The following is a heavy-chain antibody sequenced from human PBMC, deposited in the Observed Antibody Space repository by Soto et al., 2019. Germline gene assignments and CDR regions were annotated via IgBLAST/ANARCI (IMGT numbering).Heavy chain of an antibody. J-gene: IGHJ4*02. D-gene: IGHD3-16*01. CDR3: AKGGLTTPKF. CDR1: GFTFRNSA. CDR2: IYETGSHT. Sequence: EVQLLESGGGLVLRGGSVRLSCAASGFTFRNSAMSWIRQSPGKGLEWVTLIYETGSHTYYADSVKGRFTISRDNYNNTVILQMKSLRGGDTAVYYCAKGGLTTPKFWGQGTLVTVSS. V-gene: IGHV3-23*05.